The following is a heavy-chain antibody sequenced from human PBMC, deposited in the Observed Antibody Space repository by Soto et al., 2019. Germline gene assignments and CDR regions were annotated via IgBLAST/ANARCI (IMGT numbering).Heavy chain of an antibody. V-gene: IGHV1-58*02. CDR1: GFTFTSSA. CDR3: AAAYYDILTGYYTTDAFDI. J-gene: IGHJ3*02. CDR2: IVVGSGNT. Sequence: GASVKVSCKASGFTFTSSAMQWVRQARGQRLEWIGWIVVGSGNTNYAQKFQERVTITRDMSTSTAYMELSSLRSEDTAVYYCAAAYYDILTGYYTTDAFDIWGQGTMVTVSS. D-gene: IGHD3-9*01.